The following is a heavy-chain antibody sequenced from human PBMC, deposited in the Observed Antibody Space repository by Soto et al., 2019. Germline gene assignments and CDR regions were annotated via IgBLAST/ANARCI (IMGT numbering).Heavy chain of an antibody. J-gene: IGHJ4*02. CDR2: IWYDGSNK. CDR3: ARAPYGGNLFYFDY. D-gene: IGHD4-17*01. Sequence: QVQLVESGGGVVQPGRSLRVSCAASGFTFSSYGMHWVRQAPGKGLEWVAVIWYDGSNKYYADSVKGRFTISRDNSKNTLYLQMNSLRAEDTAVYYCARAPYGGNLFYFDYWGQGTLVTVSS. CDR1: GFTFSSYG. V-gene: IGHV3-33*01.